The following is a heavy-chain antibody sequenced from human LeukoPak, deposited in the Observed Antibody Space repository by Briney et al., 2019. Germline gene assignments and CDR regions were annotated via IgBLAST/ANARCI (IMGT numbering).Heavy chain of an antibody. Sequence: SVKVSCKASGGTFTSYAISWVRQAPGQGLEWMGGIIPIFGTANYAQKFQARVTITADESTSTAYMELSSLRSEDTAVYYCARGPLGFGELLLTPYYMDVWGKGTTVTVSS. J-gene: IGHJ6*03. CDR3: ARGPLGFGELLLTPYYMDV. CDR1: GGTFTSYA. CDR2: IIPIFGTA. V-gene: IGHV1-69*13. D-gene: IGHD3-10*01.